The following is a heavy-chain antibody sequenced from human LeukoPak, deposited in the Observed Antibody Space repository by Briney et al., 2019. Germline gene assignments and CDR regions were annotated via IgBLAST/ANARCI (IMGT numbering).Heavy chain of an antibody. CDR3: ATSDDSSGSD. CDR2: INQDGSII. D-gene: IGHD3-22*01. CDR1: GFTFSGYW. J-gene: IGHJ4*02. Sequence: GGSLRLSCAASGFTFSGYWMSWVRQAPGKGLEWVANINQDGSIIHYVDSAKGRFTISGDNAKNSLYLQMNYLRAEDTALYYCATSDDSSGSDWGQGTLVTVSS. V-gene: IGHV3-7*01.